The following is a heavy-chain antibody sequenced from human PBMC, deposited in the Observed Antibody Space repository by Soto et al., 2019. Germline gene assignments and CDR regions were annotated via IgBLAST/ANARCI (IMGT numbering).Heavy chain of an antibody. CDR1: GGTFSSYT. CDR2: IIPILGIA. J-gene: IGHJ4*02. V-gene: IGHV1-69*02. CDR3: ASPGGSYLPSYYFDY. Sequence: SVKVSCKASGGTFSSYTISWVRQAPGQGLEWMGRIIPILGIANYAQKFQGRVTITADKSTSTAYMELSSLRSEDTAVYYCASPGGSYLPSYYFDYWGQGTLVTVSS. D-gene: IGHD1-26*01.